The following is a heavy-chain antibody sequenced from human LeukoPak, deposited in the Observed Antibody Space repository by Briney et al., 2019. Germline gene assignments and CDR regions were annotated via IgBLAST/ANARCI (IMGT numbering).Heavy chain of an antibody. CDR1: GGSLSSGGYS. V-gene: IGHV4-30-2*01. J-gene: IGHJ4*02. Sequence: PSETLSLTCAVSGGSLSSGGYSWSWIRQPPGKGLAWIGYIYHSGSTYYNPSLKSRVTISVDRSKNQFSLKLRSVTAADTAVYYCARAEDSYYYFDYWGQGTLVTVSS. D-gene: IGHD1-26*01. CDR3: ARAEDSYYYFDY. CDR2: IYHSGST.